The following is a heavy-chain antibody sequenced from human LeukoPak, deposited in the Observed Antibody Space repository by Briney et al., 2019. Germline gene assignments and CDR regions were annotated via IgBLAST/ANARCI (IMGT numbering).Heavy chain of an antibody. CDR1: GGTFSSYA. CDR2: IIPIFGTA. V-gene: IGHV1-69*05. CDR3: WIHGSGSYYNFDY. D-gene: IGHD3-10*01. Sequence: SVKVSCKASGGTFSSYAISWVRQAPGQGLEWMGRIIPIFGTANYAQKFQERVTITTDESTSTAYMELSSRRSEDTAVYYCWIHGSGSYYNFDYWGQGTLVTVCS. J-gene: IGHJ4*02.